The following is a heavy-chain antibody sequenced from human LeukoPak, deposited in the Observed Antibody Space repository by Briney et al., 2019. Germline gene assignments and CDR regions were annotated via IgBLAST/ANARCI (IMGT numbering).Heavy chain of an antibody. V-gene: IGHV3-53*01. Sequence: GGSLRLSCATSGFTVRSNYVSWVRQAPGKGLECVSFVYSDGSTTYADPVRGRFAISRDNFKNTLYLQMNSLRAEDTAIYYCARAGTYGSYDAFDIWGLGTMVTVSS. CDR1: GFTVRSNY. CDR3: ARAGTYGSYDAFDI. D-gene: IGHD3-10*01. J-gene: IGHJ3*02. CDR2: VYSDGST.